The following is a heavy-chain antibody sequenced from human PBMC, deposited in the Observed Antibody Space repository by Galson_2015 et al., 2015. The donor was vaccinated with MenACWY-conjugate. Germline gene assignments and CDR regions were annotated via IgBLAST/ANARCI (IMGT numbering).Heavy chain of an antibody. V-gene: IGHV3-53*01. J-gene: IGHJ5*02. CDR3: SRGDDWCSYFRA. Sequence: SLRLSCAVSGFSVTDTCLSWVRQAPGKGPEWIAMVDRVGATIYADSVRGRFTVSRDNFKNTVILQMNSLRAEDTAVYRCSRGDDWCSYFRAWGQGAQVTVSS. CDR1: GFSVTDTC. CDR2: VDRVGAT. D-gene: IGHD2-8*01.